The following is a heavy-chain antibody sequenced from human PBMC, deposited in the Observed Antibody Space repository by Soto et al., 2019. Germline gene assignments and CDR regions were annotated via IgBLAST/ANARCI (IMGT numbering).Heavy chain of an antibody. CDR3: VVSSAEAAGIFDY. CDR2: ISGRGDDT. V-gene: IGHV3-23*01. J-gene: IGHJ4*02. Sequence: HPGGSLRLSCAASGITFTSHAMNWVRQAPGKGLEWVSGISGRGDDTYYADSVKGRFTVSRDNSKNTLFLQVNSLRVDDTAMYYCVVSSAEAAGIFDYWGQGTLVTVSS. D-gene: IGHD6-13*01. CDR1: GITFTSHA.